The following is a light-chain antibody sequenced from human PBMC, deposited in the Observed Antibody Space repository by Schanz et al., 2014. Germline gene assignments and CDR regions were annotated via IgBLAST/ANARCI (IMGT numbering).Light chain of an antibody. CDR3: LLYYRGTQPVV. CDR2: STS. V-gene: IGLV7-43*01. CDR1: TGAVTSGFY. Sequence: QAVVTQEPSLTVSPGGTVTLTCASSTGAVTSGFYPNWFQQKPGQAPRSLIYSTSNKQSWTPARFSGSLLGGKAALTLSGVLPEDEAEYYCLLYYRGTQPVVFGGGTKLTVL. J-gene: IGLJ2*01.